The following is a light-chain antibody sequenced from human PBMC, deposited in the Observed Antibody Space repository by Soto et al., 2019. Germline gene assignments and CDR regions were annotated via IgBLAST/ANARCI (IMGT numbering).Light chain of an antibody. V-gene: IGKV3-11*01. CDR3: QQRSIWPIT. CDR1: QSVGSN. J-gene: IGKJ5*01. Sequence: ERVMTQSPATLSVSPGERATLSCRASQSVGSNLAWYQQKPGQAPRLLIYDASNRATGIPARFSGSGSGTDFTLTISSLEPEDFAVYYCQQRSIWPITFGQGTRLEI. CDR2: DAS.